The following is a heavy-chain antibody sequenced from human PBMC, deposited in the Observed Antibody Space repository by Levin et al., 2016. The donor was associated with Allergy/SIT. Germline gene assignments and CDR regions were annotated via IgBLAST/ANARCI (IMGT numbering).Heavy chain of an antibody. Sequence: GESLKISCAASEFTFSNYWMHWVRQAPGKGLVWVSAISGSGGSTYYADSVKGRFTISRDNSKNTLYLQMNSLRAEDTAVYYCAKDQIWDCGGDCYAGDAFDIWGQGTMVTVSS. D-gene: IGHD2-21*02. J-gene: IGHJ3*02. V-gene: IGHV3-23*01. CDR1: EFTFSNYW. CDR3: AKDQIWDCGGDCYAGDAFDI. CDR2: ISGSGGST.